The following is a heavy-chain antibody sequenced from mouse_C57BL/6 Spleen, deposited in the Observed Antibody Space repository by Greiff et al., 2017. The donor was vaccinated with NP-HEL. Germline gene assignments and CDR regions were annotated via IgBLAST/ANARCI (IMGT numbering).Heavy chain of an antibody. CDR1: GFTFSSYA. J-gene: IGHJ4*01. Sequence: EVKLVESGEGLVKPGGSLKLSCAASGFTFSSYAMSWVRQTPEKRLEWVAYISSGGDYISYADTVKGRFTISRDKARNTLYLQMSSLESEDTAMYYCTSGTGAMDYWGQGTSVTVSS. CDR2: ISSGGDYI. D-gene: IGHD4-1*01. CDR3: TSGTGAMDY. V-gene: IGHV5-9-1*02.